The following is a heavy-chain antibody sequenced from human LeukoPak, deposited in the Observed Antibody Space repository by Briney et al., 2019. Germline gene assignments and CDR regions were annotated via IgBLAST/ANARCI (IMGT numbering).Heavy chain of an antibody. CDR2: INPSDDST. Sequence: ASVKVSCKASGYTLNSSYMHWVRQAPGQGLEWRGTINPSDDSTRYAQKFQGRVTMTKDTSTNTVYMHLSSLSSDDTAVYYCARAYYESSAYRHAVYFDYWGQGTLVTVSS. CDR1: GYTLNSSY. J-gene: IGHJ4*02. D-gene: IGHD3-22*01. V-gene: IGHV1-46*02. CDR3: ARAYYESSAYRHAVYFDY.